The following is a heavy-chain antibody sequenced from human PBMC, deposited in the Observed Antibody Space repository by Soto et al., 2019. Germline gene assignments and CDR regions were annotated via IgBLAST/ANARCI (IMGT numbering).Heavy chain of an antibody. Sequence: EVQLVESGGGSVEPGRSLRLSCAASGFSFDDCAMHWVRQAPGKGLEWVSGINWNSGSVGYVDSAKGRFTISRDNAKNSVHLQMNSLRAEDTAFYYCAKETQANLGTGGFDHWGQGTLVTVSS. D-gene: IGHD7-27*01. J-gene: IGHJ4*02. V-gene: IGHV3-9*01. CDR2: INWNSGSV. CDR1: GFSFDDCA. CDR3: AKETQANLGTGGFDH.